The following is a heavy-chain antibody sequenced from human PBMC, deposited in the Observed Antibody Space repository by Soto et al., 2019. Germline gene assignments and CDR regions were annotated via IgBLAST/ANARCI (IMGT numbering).Heavy chain of an antibody. CDR2: INPNSGNT. CDR3: ARGWGAMSGCDY. D-gene: IGHD7-27*01. V-gene: IGHV1-8*01. CDR1: GYTFSSYD. Sequence: QVQLVQSGAEVKKPGASVKVSCKASGYTFSSYDIHWVRQATGQGLEWMGWINPNSGNTGYAQKFQGRVTLTRNTSLSTAYMELTGLTSADTALFYCARGWGAMSGCDYWGQGTLVTVFS. J-gene: IGHJ4*02.